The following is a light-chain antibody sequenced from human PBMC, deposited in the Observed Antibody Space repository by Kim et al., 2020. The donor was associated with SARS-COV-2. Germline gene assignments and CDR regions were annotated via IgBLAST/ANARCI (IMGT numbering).Light chain of an antibody. CDR1: QSISTY. Sequence: DIQMTQSPSSLSASVGDRVTIACRASQSISTYLNWYQQKPGKAPNLLIYAASSLQSGVPSRFSGSGSGTDFTLTISSLQPEDFATYYCQQSHNAPLLTFGGGTKVDIK. J-gene: IGKJ4*01. CDR3: QQSHNAPLLT. V-gene: IGKV1-39*01. CDR2: AAS.